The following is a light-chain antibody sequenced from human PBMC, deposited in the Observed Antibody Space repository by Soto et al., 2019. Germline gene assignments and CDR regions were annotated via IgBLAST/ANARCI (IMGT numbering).Light chain of an antibody. V-gene: IGKV3-20*01. CDR3: QHYGSSPT. Sequence: EIVLTQSPGTLSLSPGERATLSCRASQSVTSSYLAWYQQKPGQAPRLLIYGASGRATGIPDRFSGSGSGTDFTLTIGRLEPEDFAVYYCQHYGSSPTFGQGTKVDIK. CDR2: GAS. CDR1: QSVTSSY. J-gene: IGKJ1*01.